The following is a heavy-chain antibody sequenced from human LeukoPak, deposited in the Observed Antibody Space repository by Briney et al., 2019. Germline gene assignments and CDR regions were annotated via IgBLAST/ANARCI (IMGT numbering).Heavy chain of an antibody. J-gene: IGHJ5*02. Sequence: GESLKISCKGSGYSFTSYWIGWVRQMPGKGLEWMGIIYSGDSDTRYSPSFQGQVTISADKSISTAYLQWSSLKASDTAMYYCARLSGYCSSTSCYRLNWFDPWGQGTLVTVSS. CDR1: GYSFTSYW. CDR2: IYSGDSDT. D-gene: IGHD2-2*01. V-gene: IGHV5-51*01. CDR3: ARLSGYCSSTSCYRLNWFDP.